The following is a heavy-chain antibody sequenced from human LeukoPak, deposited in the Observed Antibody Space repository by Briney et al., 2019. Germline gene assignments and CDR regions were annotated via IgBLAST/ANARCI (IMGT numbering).Heavy chain of an antibody. CDR2: INHSGST. D-gene: IGHD6-13*01. J-gene: IGHJ4*02. CDR3: ARVDSSNWYEYRGYFDY. CDR1: GYSISSGYY. Sequence: SETLSLTCTVSGYSISSGYYWGCIRQPPGKGLEWFGSINHSGSTYYAQSLKSRVTISVDTSKNQFYLKLSSVTAADTAVYYCARVDSSNWYEYRGYFDYWGQGTLVTVSS. V-gene: IGHV4-38-2*02.